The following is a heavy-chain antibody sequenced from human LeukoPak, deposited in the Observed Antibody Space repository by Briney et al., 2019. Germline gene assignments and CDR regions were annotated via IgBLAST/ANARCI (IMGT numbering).Heavy chain of an antibody. CDR1: GGSISSYY. Sequence: PSETLSLTCTVSGGSISSYYWSWIRQPPGKGLEWIGYIYYSGSTNYNPSLKSRVTISVDTSKDQFSLKLSSVTAADTAVYYCAREALSSPIDYWDQGTLVTVSS. J-gene: IGHJ4*02. V-gene: IGHV4-59*01. CDR2: IYYSGST. CDR3: AREALSSPIDY. D-gene: IGHD6-13*01.